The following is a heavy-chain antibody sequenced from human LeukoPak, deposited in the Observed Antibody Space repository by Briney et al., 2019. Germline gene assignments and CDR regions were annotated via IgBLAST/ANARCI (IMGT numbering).Heavy chain of an antibody. CDR1: GGSISSSSYY. J-gene: IGHJ5*02. D-gene: IGHD6-13*01. CDR3: ARGRAYSSSWYEAWFDP. CDR2: IYYSGST. V-gene: IGHV4-39*01. Sequence: PSETLSLTCTVSGGSISSSSYYWGWIRQPPGKGLEWIGSIYYSGSTYYNPSLKSRVTISVDTSKNQFSLKLSSVTAADTAVYYCARGRAYSSSWYEAWFDPWGQGTLVTVSS.